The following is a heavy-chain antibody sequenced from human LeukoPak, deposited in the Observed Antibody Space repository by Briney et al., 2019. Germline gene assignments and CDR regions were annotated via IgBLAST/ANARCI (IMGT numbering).Heavy chain of an antibody. CDR2: INPSGGST. Sequence: ASVKVSCKASGYTFTSYYMHWVRQAPGQGLEWTGIINPSGGSTSYAQKFQGRVTMTRDTSTSTVYMELSSLRSEDTAVYYCARVVSAAGTSWYFDPWGQGTLVTVSS. CDR1: GYTFTSYY. V-gene: IGHV1-46*01. J-gene: IGHJ5*02. CDR3: ARVVSAAGTSWYFDP. D-gene: IGHD6-13*01.